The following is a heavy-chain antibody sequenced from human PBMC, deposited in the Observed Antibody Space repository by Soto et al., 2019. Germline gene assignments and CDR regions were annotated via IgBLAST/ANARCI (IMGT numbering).Heavy chain of an antibody. J-gene: IGHJ1*01. CDR1: GDSISSSSLY. Sequence: QLQLQESGPGLVKPSETVSLTCTVSGDSISSSSLYWGWIRQPPGKGLEWIGSIYNSGKTYYSPSLESRVTISVDTSKNQFSLKLSSVTAADTAVYYWVRHGSNSGSYSEYFQYWGQGTLVAVSS. CDR3: VRHGSNSGSYSEYFQY. V-gene: IGHV4-39*01. CDR2: IYNSGKT. D-gene: IGHD1-26*01.